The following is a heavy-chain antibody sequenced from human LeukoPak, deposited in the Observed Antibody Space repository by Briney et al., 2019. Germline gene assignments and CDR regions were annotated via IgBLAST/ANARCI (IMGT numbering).Heavy chain of an antibody. CDR1: GGSISSYY. V-gene: IGHV4-59*01. Sequence: PSETLSLTFTVSGGSISSYYWSWIRQPPGKGLEWIGYIYYSGSTNYNPSLKSRVTISVDTSKNQFSLKLSSVTAADTAVYYCARASGLYDFWSGYYYYYYMDVWGKGTTVTVSS. D-gene: IGHD3-3*01. J-gene: IGHJ6*03. CDR2: IYYSGST. CDR3: ARASGLYDFWSGYYYYYYMDV.